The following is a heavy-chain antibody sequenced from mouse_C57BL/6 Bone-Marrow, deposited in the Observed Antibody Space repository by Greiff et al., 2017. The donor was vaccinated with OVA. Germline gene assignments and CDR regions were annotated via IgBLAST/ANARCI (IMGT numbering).Heavy chain of an antibody. CDR2: IHPSDSDT. J-gene: IGHJ2*01. V-gene: IGHV1-74*01. CDR1: GYTFTSYW. Sequence: VQLQQPGAELVKPGASVKVSCKASGYTFTSYWMHWVKQRPGQGLEWIGRIHPSDSDTNYNQKFKGKATLTVDKSSSTAYMQLSSLISEDSAVYYCAILITTVVAKDYWGQGTTLTVSS. CDR3: AILITTVVAKDY. D-gene: IGHD1-1*01.